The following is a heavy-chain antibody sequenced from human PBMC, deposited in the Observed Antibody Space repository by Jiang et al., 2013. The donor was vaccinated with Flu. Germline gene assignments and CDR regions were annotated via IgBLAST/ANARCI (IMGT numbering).Heavy chain of an antibody. D-gene: IGHD1-26*01. Sequence: LLKPSETLSLTCTVSGGSISSSSYYWGWIRQPPGKGLEWIGSIYYSGSTYYNPSLKSRVAISVDTSKNQFSLKLSSVTAADTAVYYCARDIRGAGILRKWGQGTLVTVSS. CDR1: GGSISSSSYY. CDR3: ARDIRGAGILRK. J-gene: IGHJ4*02. V-gene: IGHV4-39*02. CDR2: IYYSGST.